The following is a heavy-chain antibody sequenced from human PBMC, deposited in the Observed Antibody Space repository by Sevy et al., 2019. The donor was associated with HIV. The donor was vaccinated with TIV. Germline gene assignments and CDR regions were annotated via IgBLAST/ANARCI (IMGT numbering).Heavy chain of an antibody. CDR1: GFTFRSYA. D-gene: IGHD4-17*01. CDR3: AKGDEPAADYADYVPNAFDI. Sequence: GGSLRLSCAVSGFTFRSYAMSWVRQAPGKGLEWVSSISGPGALTYYAESVKGRFTISRDNSKNTLFLQMNNLRAEDTGLYYCAKGDEPAADYADYVPNAFDIWGQGTMVTVSS. CDR2: ISGPGALT. V-gene: IGHV3-23*01. J-gene: IGHJ3*02.